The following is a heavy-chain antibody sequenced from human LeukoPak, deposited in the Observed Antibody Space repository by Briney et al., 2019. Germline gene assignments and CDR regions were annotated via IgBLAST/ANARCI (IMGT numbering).Heavy chain of an antibody. V-gene: IGHV1-8*01. Sequence: ASVKVSCKASGYTFTSYDINWVRQATGQGLEWMGWMNPNSGNTGYAQKFQGRVTMTRNTSISTAYMELSSLRSEGTAVYYCARKDSPPYYDILTGYQSNWFDPWGQGTLVTVSS. J-gene: IGHJ5*02. CDR1: GYTFTSYD. CDR2: MNPNSGNT. D-gene: IGHD3-9*01. CDR3: ARKDSPPYYDILTGYQSNWFDP.